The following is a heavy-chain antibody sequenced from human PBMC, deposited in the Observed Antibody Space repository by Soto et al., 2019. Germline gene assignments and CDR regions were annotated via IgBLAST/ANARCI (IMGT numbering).Heavy chain of an antibody. CDR3: AKPAQCSTASCYRVWFAP. D-gene: IGHD2-2*02. CDR2: ISASGTGT. CDR1: GFTFDSFA. J-gene: IGHJ5*02. V-gene: IGHV3-23*01. Sequence: EVQLLESGGGLVQPGGSLRLSCAASGFTFDSFAMSWVRQTPQRGLEWVSAISASGTGTLYTDSVKGRFTISRDNSKNTVYLQMNSLRAEDTAVYYCAKPAQCSTASCYRVWFAPRGQGTLVTVSS.